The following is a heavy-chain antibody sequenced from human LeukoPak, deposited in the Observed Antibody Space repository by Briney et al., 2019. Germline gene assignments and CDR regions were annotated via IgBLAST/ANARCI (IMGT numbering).Heavy chain of an antibody. CDR3: ATLHRFDP. J-gene: IGHJ5*02. Sequence: GGSLRLSCVASGFTSSNYWMTWVRQAPGKGLEWVANIKPDGSAKHFVDSVRGRFTISRDNAKDSLYLQMNSLKTDDTAVYYCATLHRFDPWGQGTLVTVSS. CDR1: GFTSSNYW. V-gene: IGHV3-7*05. CDR2: IKPDGSAK.